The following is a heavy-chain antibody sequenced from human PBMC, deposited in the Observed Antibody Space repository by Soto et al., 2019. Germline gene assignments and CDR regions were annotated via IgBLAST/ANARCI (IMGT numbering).Heavy chain of an antibody. CDR2: ISYDGSNK. J-gene: IGHJ4*02. Sequence: QVQLVESGGGVVQPGRSLRLSCAASGFTFSSYAMHWVRQAPGKGLEWVAVISYDGSNKYYADSVKGRFTISRDNSKNTLYLQMNSLRAEDTAVYYCARDGGIVGATSFDYWGQGTLVTVSS. D-gene: IGHD1-26*01. V-gene: IGHV3-30-3*01. CDR1: GFTFSSYA. CDR3: ARDGGIVGATSFDY.